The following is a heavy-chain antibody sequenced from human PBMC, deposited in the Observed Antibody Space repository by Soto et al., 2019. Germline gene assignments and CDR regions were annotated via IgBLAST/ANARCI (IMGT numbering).Heavy chain of an antibody. CDR1: GGSVSSGSYY. J-gene: IGHJ5*02. CDR2: IYNSGST. D-gene: IGHD6-13*01. CDR3: ASYYSNTLNWFDP. Sequence: PSETLSLTCTVSGGSVSSGSYYWSWIRQPPGKGLEWIGYIYNSGSTNYKPSLKSRVTISVDTSKNQFSLKLSFVTAADMAVFYCASYYSNTLNWFDPWGQGTLVTVSS. V-gene: IGHV4-61*01.